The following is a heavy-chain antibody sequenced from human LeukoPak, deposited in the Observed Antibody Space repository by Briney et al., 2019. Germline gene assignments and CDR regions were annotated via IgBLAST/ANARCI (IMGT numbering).Heavy chain of an antibody. CDR2: ISSSSSYI. CDR3: GRGDCRGTSCYKNAFDI. J-gene: IGHJ3*02. CDR1: GFTFSSYS. Sequence: GGSLRLSCAASGFTFSSYSMNWVRQAPGKGREWVSSISSSSSYIYYADSVKGRFTIHRANAKDSLHLQMNSLRSENTAVYYCGRGDCRGTSCYKNAFDIWGQGTMVTVSS. D-gene: IGHD2-2*02. V-gene: IGHV3-21*01.